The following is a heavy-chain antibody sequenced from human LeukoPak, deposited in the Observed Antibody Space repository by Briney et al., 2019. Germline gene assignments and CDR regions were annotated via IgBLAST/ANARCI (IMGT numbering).Heavy chain of an antibody. CDR1: GFTFSSYG. J-gene: IGHJ4*02. CDR2: ISYDGSNK. CDR3: AKTFTNYDSSGYLPD. Sequence: GGSLRLSCAASGFTFSSYGMHWVRQAPGKGLEWVAVISYDGSNKYYADSVKGRFTISRDNSKNTLYLQMNSLRAEDTAVYYCAKTFTNYDSSGYLPDWGQGTLVTVSS. V-gene: IGHV3-30*18. D-gene: IGHD3-22*01.